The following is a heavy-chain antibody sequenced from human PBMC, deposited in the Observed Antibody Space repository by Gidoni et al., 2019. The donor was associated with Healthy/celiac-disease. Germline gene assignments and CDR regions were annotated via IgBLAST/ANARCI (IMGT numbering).Heavy chain of an antibody. V-gene: IGHV1-2*02. J-gene: IGHJ4*02. D-gene: IGHD3-3*01. CDR1: GSTFTDYY. Sequence: VQLLQSGAEVKQPGAAVNVSFKASGSTFTDYYMHWVRQAPGQGLEWMGWINPNSGGTNYAQKFQGRVTMTRDTSISTAYMELSRLRSDDTAVYYCARAPYYDFWSGYYKQWGQGTLVTVSS. CDR3: ARAPYYDFWSGYYKQ. CDR2: INPNSGGT.